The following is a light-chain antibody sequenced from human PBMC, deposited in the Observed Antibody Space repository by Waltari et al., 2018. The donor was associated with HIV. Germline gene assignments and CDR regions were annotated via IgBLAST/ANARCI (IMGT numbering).Light chain of an antibody. CDR2: RNN. CDR1: SSNIGRTY. J-gene: IGLJ1*01. Sequence: QSVLTQPPSASGTPGQRVTISCSGSSSNIGRTYVYWYQQLPGTAPKLLIYRNNHRPSVVPDRFSGSKSGTSASLAISGVRSEDEADYYCAAWDDSLLYVFGTGTKVTVL. CDR3: AAWDDSLLYV. V-gene: IGLV1-47*01.